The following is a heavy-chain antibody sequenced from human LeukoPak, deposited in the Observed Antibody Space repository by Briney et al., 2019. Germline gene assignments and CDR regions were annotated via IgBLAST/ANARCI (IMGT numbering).Heavy chain of an antibody. CDR3: AKVGWLEGLTNWFDP. J-gene: IGHJ5*02. Sequence: GGSLRLPCVVSGFTFSRYWMTWVRQAPGKGLECVANIREDGSEKKYVDSVKGRFTISRDNAKNSLYLQMNSLRADDTAVYYCAKVGWLEGLTNWFDPWGQGTLVTVSS. D-gene: IGHD6-19*01. CDR1: GFTFSRYW. CDR2: IREDGSEK. V-gene: IGHV3-7*01.